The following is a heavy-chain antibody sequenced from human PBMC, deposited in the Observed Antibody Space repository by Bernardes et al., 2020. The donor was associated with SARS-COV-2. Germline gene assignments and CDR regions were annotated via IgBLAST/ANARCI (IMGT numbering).Heavy chain of an antibody. Sequence: GGSLRLSCTASGFTFSNYALHWVRQAPGKGLEWISIISYDGSNKYYAASVKDRFTISRDNSKNTLYLQMNSLRAEDTAVYYCARDTFIVTVSTSIGGFDPWGQGTLVTVSS. D-gene: IGHD3-10*01. CDR2: ISYDGSNK. CDR3: ARDTFIVTVSTSIGGFDP. CDR1: GFTFSNYA. V-gene: IGHV3-30*04. J-gene: IGHJ5*02.